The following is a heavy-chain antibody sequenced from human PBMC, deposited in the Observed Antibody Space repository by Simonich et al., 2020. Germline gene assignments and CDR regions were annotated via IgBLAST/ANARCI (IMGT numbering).Heavy chain of an antibody. D-gene: IGHD3-3*01. Sequence: QVQLVQSGAEVKKPGASVKVSCKASGYTFTGYYMHWVRQAPGQGLELMGWINPNSGGTNYEKKLQGRVTMTRDTSISTAYMELSRLRSDDTAVYYCARGGVQYYYYYMDVWGKGTTVTVSS. V-gene: IGHV1-2*02. J-gene: IGHJ6*03. CDR1: GYTFTGYY. CDR2: INPNSGGT. CDR3: ARGGVQYYYYYMDV.